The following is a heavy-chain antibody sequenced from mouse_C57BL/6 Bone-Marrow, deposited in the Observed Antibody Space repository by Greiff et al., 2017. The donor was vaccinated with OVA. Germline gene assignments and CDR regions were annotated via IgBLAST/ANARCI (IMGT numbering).Heavy chain of an antibody. CDR3: AREGNYSNYYAMDY. CDR2: IYPGSGNT. CDR1: GYTFTDYY. V-gene: IGHV1-76*01. D-gene: IGHD2-5*01. Sequence: VQLQQSGAELVRPGASVKLSCKASGYTFTDYYINWVKQRPGQGLEWIARIYPGSGNTYYNEKFKGKATLTAEKSSSTAYMQLSSLTSEDSAVYCCAREGNYSNYYAMDYWGQGTSVTVSS. J-gene: IGHJ4*01.